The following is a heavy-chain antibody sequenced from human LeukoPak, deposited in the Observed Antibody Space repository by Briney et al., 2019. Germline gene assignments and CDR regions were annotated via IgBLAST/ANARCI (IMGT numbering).Heavy chain of an antibody. CDR2: IYYSGST. Sequence: PSETLSLTCTVSGGSINNYYWSWIRQPPGKGLEWIGYIYYSGSTNYNPSLKSRVTISGDTSKNQFSLKLSSLTAADTAVYYCARHRGSGYPYFDYWGQGTLVTVSS. D-gene: IGHD3-22*01. CDR1: GGSINNYY. J-gene: IGHJ4*02. V-gene: IGHV4-59*01. CDR3: ARHRGSGYPYFDY.